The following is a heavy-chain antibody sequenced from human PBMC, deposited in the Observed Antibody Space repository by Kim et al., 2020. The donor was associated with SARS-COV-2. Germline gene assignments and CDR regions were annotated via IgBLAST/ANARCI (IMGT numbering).Heavy chain of an antibody. CDR1: GGSISSYY. CDR2: IYTSGST. V-gene: IGHV4-4*07. J-gene: IGHJ6*02. D-gene: IGHD2-2*02. CDR3: ARAIVVVPAAILEAGYYYYGMDV. Sequence: SETLSLTCTVSGGSISSYYWSWIRQPAGKGLEWIGRIYTSGSTNYNPSLKSRVTMSVDTSKNQFSLTLSSVTAADTAVYYCARAIVVVPAAILEAGYYYYGMDVWGQGTTVTVSS.